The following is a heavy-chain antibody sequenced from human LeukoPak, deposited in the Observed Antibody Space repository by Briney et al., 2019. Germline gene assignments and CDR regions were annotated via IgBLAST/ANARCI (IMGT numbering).Heavy chain of an antibody. CDR1: GFTFSDYY. Sequence: KPGGSLRLSCAASGFTFSDYYMSWIRQAPGKGLEWVSYISSSGSTIYYADSVKGRFTISRDNAKNSLYLQMNSLRAEDTAVYYCARGRPRVDILTGPWNYYGMDVWGQGTTVTVSS. CDR2: ISSSGSTI. D-gene: IGHD3-9*01. CDR3: ARGRPRVDILTGPWNYYGMDV. J-gene: IGHJ6*02. V-gene: IGHV3-11*01.